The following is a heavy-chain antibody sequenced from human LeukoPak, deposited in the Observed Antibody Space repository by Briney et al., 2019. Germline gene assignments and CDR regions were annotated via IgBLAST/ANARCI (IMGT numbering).Heavy chain of an antibody. CDR1: GFTFSTYE. CDR3: ARRYCSSTSRTLDY. Sequence: PGGSLRLSCATSGFTFSTYEMNWVRQAPGKGLEWVSHISGSGGAIYYADSVKGRFTISRDNAKNSLYLQMNSLRAEDTAVYYCARRYCSSTSRTLDYWGQGTLVTVSS. J-gene: IGHJ4*02. CDR2: ISGSGGAI. V-gene: IGHV3-48*03. D-gene: IGHD2-2*01.